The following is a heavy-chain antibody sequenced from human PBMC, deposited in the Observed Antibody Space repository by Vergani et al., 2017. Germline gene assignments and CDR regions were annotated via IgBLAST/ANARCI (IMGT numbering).Heavy chain of an antibody. CDR3: VKDDPSLDH. V-gene: IGHV3-30*02. CDR2: IRSDENHQ. Sequence: QVHLVESGGGVVQSGGSLRLSCVASGFTFSDFGMHWVRQTPGEGLECVAFIRSDENHQYYGDSGKGRFTISRDNSKNTVYLQMTGLRVEDTAVYYCVKDDPSLDHWGQGTLVTVSS. CDR1: GFTFSDFG. J-gene: IGHJ4*02.